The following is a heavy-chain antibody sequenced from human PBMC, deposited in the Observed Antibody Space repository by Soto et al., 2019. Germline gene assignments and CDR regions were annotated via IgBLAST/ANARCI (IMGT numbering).Heavy chain of an antibody. D-gene: IGHD3-22*01. J-gene: IGHJ4*02. CDR3: ARFPNYYDSSGHFDY. V-gene: IGHV4-30-4*01. CDR1: GASIYNGGYF. CDR2: IHNSGSP. Sequence: PSETLSLTCSVSGASIYNGGYFWSWIRQSPGKGLEWIGHIHNSGSPYNNPSLKSRVTISADTSMNQFSLALTSVTAADTAMYYCARFPNYYDSSGHFDYWGQGTLVTVSS.